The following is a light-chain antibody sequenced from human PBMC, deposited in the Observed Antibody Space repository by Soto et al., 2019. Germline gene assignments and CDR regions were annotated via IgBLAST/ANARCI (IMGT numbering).Light chain of an antibody. V-gene: IGKV3-20*01. J-gene: IGKJ1*01. CDR1: QSIARSY. CDR2: ATS. CDR3: QQYGGSLKWA. Sequence: EIVLTQSPGTLSLSPGERATLSCRASQSIARSYLVWYQQRPGQAPRLLIYATSSRATGIPDRFSGSESGTDFTLTISRLEPEDFAVYYCQQYGGSLKWAFGQGTKVEIK.